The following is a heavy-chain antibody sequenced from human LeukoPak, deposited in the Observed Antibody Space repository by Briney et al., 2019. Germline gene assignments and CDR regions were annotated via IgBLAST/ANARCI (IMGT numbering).Heavy chain of an antibody. CDR2: IYDSGST. J-gene: IGHJ6*03. Sequence: SETLSLTCTVSGASISGSGYYWGWIRQPPGKGLEWIGNIYDSGSTNYNPSLKSRVTISVDTSKNQFSLKLSSVTAADTAVYYCARVHFYYMDVWGKGTTVTISS. CDR3: ARVHFYYMDV. V-gene: IGHV4-39*07. CDR1: GASISGSGYY.